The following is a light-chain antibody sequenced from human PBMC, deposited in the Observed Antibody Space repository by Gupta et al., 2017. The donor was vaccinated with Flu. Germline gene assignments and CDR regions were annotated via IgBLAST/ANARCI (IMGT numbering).Light chain of an antibody. Sequence: NQMTQSPSSLSASVGDRATITCRASQRIGTYVNWYQQKVGKAPNLLIYAASSLQSGVPSRFSGSGSGTDFTLTITSLQPEDSATYYCQQGNNTPLTFGGGTKVEIK. CDR3: QQGNNTPLT. CDR2: AAS. J-gene: IGKJ4*01. V-gene: IGKV1-39*01. CDR1: QRIGTY.